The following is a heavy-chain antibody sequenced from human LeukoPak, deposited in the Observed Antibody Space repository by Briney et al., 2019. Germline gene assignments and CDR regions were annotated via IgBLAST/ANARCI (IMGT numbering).Heavy chain of an antibody. V-gene: IGHV1-18*01. Sequence: ASVKVSCKASGYTFSRYGISWVRQAPGQGPEWMGWISANNGNTDYAEKFQGRVTMTTDTSTRTTYMELRGLISDDTAVYYCARDRGGDYDHVWRTYRQTFLFDYWGQGTLVTVPS. D-gene: IGHD3-16*02. J-gene: IGHJ4*02. CDR3: ARDRGGDYDHVWRTYRQTFLFDY. CDR1: GYTFSRYG. CDR2: ISANNGNT.